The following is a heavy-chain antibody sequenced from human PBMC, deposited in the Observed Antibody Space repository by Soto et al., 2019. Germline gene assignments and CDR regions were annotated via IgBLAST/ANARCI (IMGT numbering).Heavy chain of an antibody. CDR1: GGTFSIYA. J-gene: IGHJ4*02. Sequence: SVKVSCKASGGTFSIYAISWVLQAPGQGLEWMGGIIPIFGTATYAQKFQGRVTITADESTSTAYMELNILRAEDTTVYYCARDYSSYGPLVYWGQGTLVIVS. D-gene: IGHD5-18*01. CDR2: IIPIFGTA. CDR3: ARDYSSYGPLVY. V-gene: IGHV1-69*13.